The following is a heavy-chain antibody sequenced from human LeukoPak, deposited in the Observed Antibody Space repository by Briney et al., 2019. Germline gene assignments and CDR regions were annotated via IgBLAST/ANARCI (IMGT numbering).Heavy chain of an antibody. CDR2: ISGSGGST. Sequence: GGSLRLSCAASGFTFTNYVMTWVRQAPGKGLEWVSTISGSGGSTYYPDSVKGRFTISRDNSQDTLHLQMDSLRAEDTAVYYCAKDVRVGATHLFDYWGQGTLVTVSS. V-gene: IGHV3-23*01. D-gene: IGHD1-26*01. CDR1: GFTFTNYV. CDR3: AKDVRVGATHLFDY. J-gene: IGHJ4*02.